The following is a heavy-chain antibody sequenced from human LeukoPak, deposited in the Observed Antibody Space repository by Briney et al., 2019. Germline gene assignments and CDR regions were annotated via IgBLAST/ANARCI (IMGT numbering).Heavy chain of an antibody. CDR1: GFTFSSYE. V-gene: IGHV3-15*01. J-gene: IGHJ5*02. CDR2: IKSKTDGGTT. Sequence: GGSLRLSCAASGFTFSSYEMNWVRQAPRKGLEWVGRIKSKTDGGTTDYAAPVKGRFTISRDDSKNTLYLQMNSLRAEDTAVYYCAKDDNYIRFLSWGQGTLVTVSS. CDR3: AKDDNYIRFLS. D-gene: IGHD3-16*01.